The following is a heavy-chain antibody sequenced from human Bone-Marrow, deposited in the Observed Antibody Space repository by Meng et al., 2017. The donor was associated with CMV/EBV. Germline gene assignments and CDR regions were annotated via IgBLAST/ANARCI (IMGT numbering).Heavy chain of an antibody. CDR2: ISSSSSYI. CDR1: GFTFSYYW. CDR3: ARDLGYFDSHYYYGMDV. V-gene: IGHV3-21*01. D-gene: IGHD3-9*01. J-gene: IGHJ6*02. Sequence: GGSLRLSCAASGFTFSYYWMTWVRQAPGKGLEWVSSISSSSSYIYYADSVKGRFTISRDNAKNSLYLQMNSLRAEDTAVYYCARDLGYFDSHYYYGMDVWGQGTTVTVSS.